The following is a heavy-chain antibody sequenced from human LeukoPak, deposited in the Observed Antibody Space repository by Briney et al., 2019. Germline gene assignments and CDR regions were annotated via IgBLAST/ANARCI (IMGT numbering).Heavy chain of an antibody. Sequence: QPGRSLRLSCADSGFPFSSSTMHWVRQAPGKGLEWVALITDDGSTKSYADSVKGRFTISRDNSKNTLYLQMNSLRAEDTAVYYCAKEGVDIVALPWGQGTTVTVSS. CDR1: GFPFSSST. CDR3: AKEGVDIVALP. D-gene: IGHD5-12*01. J-gene: IGHJ6*02. CDR2: ITDDGSTK. V-gene: IGHV3-30-3*01.